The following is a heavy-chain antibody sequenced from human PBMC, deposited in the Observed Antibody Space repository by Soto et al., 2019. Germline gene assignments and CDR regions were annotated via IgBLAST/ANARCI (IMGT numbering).Heavy chain of an antibody. CDR3: ARGGLQHALDV. CDR2: VTTDGTDT. V-gene: IGHV3-74*03. CDR1: GFTFSNYW. J-gene: IGHJ6*02. D-gene: IGHD6-13*01. Sequence: EVQLVESGGGLVQPGGSLRLSCAASGFTFSNYWMYWVRQAPGKWLVWVSSVTTDGTDTTHADSVKGRFTISRDNAANTLYLQMNSLRAEDPAVYYGARGGLQHALDVWGQGSTVTGSS.